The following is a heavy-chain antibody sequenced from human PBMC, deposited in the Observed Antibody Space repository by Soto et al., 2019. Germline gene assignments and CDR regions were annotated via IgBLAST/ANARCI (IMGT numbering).Heavy chain of an antibody. D-gene: IGHD3-10*01. CDR1: GGSFRNYY. J-gene: IGHJ5*02. V-gene: IGHV4-34*02. Sequence: QVELQQWGAGLLKPSETLSLTCGVYGGSFRNYYWIWVRQPPGKGLEGIGEVNHSGEATYNPSLQSRITISLDTSNSQFSLRLTSVTAADTAMYLCARAERFPRSWFDTWGQGTQDTVSS. CDR3: ARAERFPRSWFDT. CDR2: VNHSGEA.